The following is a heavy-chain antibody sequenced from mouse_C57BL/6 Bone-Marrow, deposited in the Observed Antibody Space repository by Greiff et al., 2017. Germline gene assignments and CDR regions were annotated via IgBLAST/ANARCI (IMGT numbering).Heavy chain of an antibody. V-gene: IGHV1-69*01. CDR2: IDPSDSYT. CDR3: ARSPNYYGSSYWYFDV. J-gene: IGHJ1*03. Sequence: QVQLQQPGAELVMPGASVKLSCKASGYTFTSYWMHWVKQRPGPGLEWIGEIDPSDSYTNYNQKFKGKSTLTVDKSSSTAYMQLSSLTSEDSAVYYCARSPNYYGSSYWYFDVWGTGTTVTVSS. D-gene: IGHD1-1*01. CDR1: GYTFTSYW.